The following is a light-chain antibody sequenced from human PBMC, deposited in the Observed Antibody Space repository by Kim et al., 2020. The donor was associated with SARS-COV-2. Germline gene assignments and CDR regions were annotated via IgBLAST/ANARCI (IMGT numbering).Light chain of an antibody. Sequence: QRITTSCSGSSSNIGRNIVNWHQQVPGTAPKLLIYSNNQRPSGVPDRFSASKSGTSASLAISGLQSEDEADYYCTAWDDSLNFVVFGGGTKVTVL. CDR1: SSNIGRNI. J-gene: IGLJ2*01. CDR3: TAWDDSLNFVV. V-gene: IGLV1-44*01. CDR2: SNN.